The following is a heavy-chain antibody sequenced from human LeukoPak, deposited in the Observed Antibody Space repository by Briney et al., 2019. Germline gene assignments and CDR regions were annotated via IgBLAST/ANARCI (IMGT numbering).Heavy chain of an antibody. Sequence: PSETLSLTCTVSGGSISSKYWSWIRQPPGKGLEWLGYIYYSGSTNYNPSLESRVTISVDTSKNQFSLRLSSVTAADTAVYYCARAPSNYHILTGYYPDAFDIWGQGTMVTVSS. CDR2: IYYSGST. V-gene: IGHV4-59*01. J-gene: IGHJ3*02. D-gene: IGHD3-9*01. CDR1: GGSISSKY. CDR3: ARAPSNYHILTGYYPDAFDI.